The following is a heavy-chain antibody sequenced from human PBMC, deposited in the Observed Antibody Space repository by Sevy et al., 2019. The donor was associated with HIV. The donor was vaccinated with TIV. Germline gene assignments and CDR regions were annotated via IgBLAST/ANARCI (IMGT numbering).Heavy chain of an antibody. D-gene: IGHD5-12*01. CDR3: AKDVSDGYNYFLDF. V-gene: IGHV3-30*18. CDR1: GFTFSDYG. CDR2: ISNDGGNQ. J-gene: IGHJ4*02. Sequence: GGSLRLSCAASGFTFSDYGMQWVRQAPGKGLEWVAVISNDGGNQYYADSVKGRFTISRDNSKNTVYLQMNSLRAEDTAVYYCAKDVSDGYNYFLDFWGQGALVTVSS.